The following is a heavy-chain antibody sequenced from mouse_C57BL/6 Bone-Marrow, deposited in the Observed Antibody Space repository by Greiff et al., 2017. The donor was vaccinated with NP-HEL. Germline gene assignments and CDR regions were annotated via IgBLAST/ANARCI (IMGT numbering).Heavy chain of an antibody. D-gene: IGHD1-1*01. J-gene: IGHJ1*03. V-gene: IGHV2-2*01. CDR1: GFSLTSYG. Sequence: VQVVESGPGLVQPSQSLSITCTVSGFSLTSYGVHWVRQSPGKGLEWLGVIWSGGSTDYNAAFISRLSISKDNSKSQVFFKMNSLQADDTAIYYCARGGFYYYGSSSSYWYFDVWGTGTTVTVSS. CDR3: ARGGFYYYGSSSSYWYFDV. CDR2: IWSGGST.